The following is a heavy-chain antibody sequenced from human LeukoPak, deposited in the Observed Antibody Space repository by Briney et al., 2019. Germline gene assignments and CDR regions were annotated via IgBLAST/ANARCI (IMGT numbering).Heavy chain of an antibody. CDR2: MNPNSGNT. J-gene: IGHJ5*02. D-gene: IGHD2-2*01. CDR1: GYTFTSYD. V-gene: IGHV1-8*01. CDR3: ARGVGHCSSTSCPNWFDP. Sequence: ASVTVSFKASGYTFTSYDINWVRQATGQGLEWMGWMNPNSGNTGYAQKFQGRVTMTRNTSISTAYMELSSLRSEDTAVYYCARGVGHCSSTSCPNWFDPWGQGTLVTVSS.